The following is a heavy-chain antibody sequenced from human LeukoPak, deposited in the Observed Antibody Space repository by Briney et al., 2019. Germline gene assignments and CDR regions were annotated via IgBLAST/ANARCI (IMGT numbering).Heavy chain of an antibody. J-gene: IGHJ4*02. CDR2: IYTSGST. CDR3: ARDPTQDYFDY. CDR1: GGSISSGSYY. V-gene: IGHV4-61*02. Sequence: SETLSLTCTVSGGSISSGSYYWSWIRQPAGKGLEWIGRIYTSGSTNYNPSLKSRVTISVDTSKNQFSLKLSSVTAADTAVYYCARDPTQDYFDYWGQGTLVTVSS.